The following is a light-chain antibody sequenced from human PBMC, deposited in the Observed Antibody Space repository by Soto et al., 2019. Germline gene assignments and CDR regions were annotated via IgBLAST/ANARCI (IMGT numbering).Light chain of an antibody. CDR3: QSYDSSLSGFYV. CDR2: GNS. Sequence: QSVLTQPPSVSGARGQRVTIACTGSSSNIGAGYDVHWYQQLPGTAPKLLIYGNSNRPSGVPDRFSGSKSGTSVSLAITGLQAEDEADYYCQSYDSSLSGFYVFGTGTKVTVL. V-gene: IGLV1-40*01. J-gene: IGLJ1*01. CDR1: SSNIGAGYD.